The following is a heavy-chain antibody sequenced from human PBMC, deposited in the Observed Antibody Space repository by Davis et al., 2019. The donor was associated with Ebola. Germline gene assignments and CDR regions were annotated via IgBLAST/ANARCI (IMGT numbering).Heavy chain of an antibody. Sequence: GESLKISCAASGFTFSNYWMSWVRQAPGKGLEWVANIKQDGSEKYYVDSVKSRFTISRDNAKNSLYLQMNSLRAEDTAVYYCARDPRGGAGTMKGNWFDPWGQGTLVTVSS. D-gene: IGHD1-1*01. CDR3: ARDPRGGAGTMKGNWFDP. V-gene: IGHV3-7*01. J-gene: IGHJ5*02. CDR2: IKQDGSEK. CDR1: GFTFSNYW.